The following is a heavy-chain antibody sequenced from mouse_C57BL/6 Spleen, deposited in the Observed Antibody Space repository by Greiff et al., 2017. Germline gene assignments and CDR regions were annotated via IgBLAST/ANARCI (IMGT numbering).Heavy chain of an antibody. V-gene: IGHV1-53*01. J-gene: IGHJ2*01. CDR3: ARGSYGNYVNY. Sequence: VQLQQSGTELVKPGASVKLSCKASGYTFASYWMHWVKQRPGQGLEWIGNINPSNGGTNYNEKFKSKATLTVDKSSSTAYMQLSSLTSEDSAVYYCARGSYGNYVNYWGQGTTLTVSS. D-gene: IGHD2-1*01. CDR1: GYTFASYW. CDR2: INPSNGGT.